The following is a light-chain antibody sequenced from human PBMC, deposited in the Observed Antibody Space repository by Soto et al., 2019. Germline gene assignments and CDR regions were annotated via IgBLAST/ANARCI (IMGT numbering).Light chain of an antibody. CDR1: QSVSSSY. Sequence: EIVLTQSPGTLSLSPGERATLSCRASQSVSSSYLAWYQQKPGQAPRLLIYGASIGATGIPDRFSGSGSGTDFTLTISRLEPEDFAVYYCQQYGSSPLTFGGGTKVEIK. V-gene: IGKV3-20*01. J-gene: IGKJ4*01. CDR2: GAS. CDR3: QQYGSSPLT.